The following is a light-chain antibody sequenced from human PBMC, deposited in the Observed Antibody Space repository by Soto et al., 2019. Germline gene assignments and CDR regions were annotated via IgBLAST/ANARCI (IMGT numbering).Light chain of an antibody. CDR3: SSYTGSSTYVV. V-gene: IGLV2-14*01. CDR1: SSDVCGYNY. CDR2: DVN. Sequence: SALTQPASVSGSPGQSITISCTGTSSDVCGYNYVSWYQQHPGKAPKLMIYDVNNRPSGVSNRFSGSKSGNTASLTISGLQAEDEADYYCSSYTGSSTYVVFGGGTKLTVL. J-gene: IGLJ2*01.